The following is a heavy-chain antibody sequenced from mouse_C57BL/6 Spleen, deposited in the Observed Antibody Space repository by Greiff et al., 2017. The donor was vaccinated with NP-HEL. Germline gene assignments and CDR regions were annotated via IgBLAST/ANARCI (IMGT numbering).Heavy chain of an antibody. CDR1: GYTFTDYE. D-gene: IGHD1-1*01. Sequence: QVHVKQSGAELVRPGASVTLSCKASGYTFTDYEMHWVKQTPVHGLEWIGAIDPETGGTAYNQKFKGKAILTADKSSSTAYMELRSLTSEDSAVYYCTRYITTVVAFDYWGKGTTLTVSS. CDR2: IDPETGGT. V-gene: IGHV1-15*01. J-gene: IGHJ2*01. CDR3: TRYITTVVAFDY.